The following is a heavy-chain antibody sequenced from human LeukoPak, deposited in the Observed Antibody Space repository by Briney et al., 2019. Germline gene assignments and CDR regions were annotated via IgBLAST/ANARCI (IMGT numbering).Heavy chain of an antibody. Sequence: PSETLSLTCTVSGGSISSSSYYWGWIRQPPGKGLEWIGSIYYSGSTYYNPSLKSRVTMSVDTSKNQFSLKLSSVTAADTAVYYCAREWNYYYYYMDVWGKGTTVTISS. V-gene: IGHV4-39*07. CDR2: IYYSGST. D-gene: IGHD5-12*01. J-gene: IGHJ6*03. CDR3: AREWNYYYYYMDV. CDR1: GGSISSSSYY.